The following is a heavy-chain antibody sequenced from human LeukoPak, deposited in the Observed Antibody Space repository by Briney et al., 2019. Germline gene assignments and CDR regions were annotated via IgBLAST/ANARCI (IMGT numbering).Heavy chain of an antibody. Sequence: QPGGSLRLSCAASGFTFSSYSMNWVRQAPGKGLEWVSYISSSSSTIYYADSVKGRFTISRDNAKNSLYLQMNSLRAEDTAVYYCARDSKYSSSSAESNDAFDIWGQGTMVTVSS. D-gene: IGHD6-6*01. CDR3: ARDSKYSSSSAESNDAFDI. CDR1: GFTFSSYS. J-gene: IGHJ3*02. V-gene: IGHV3-48*04. CDR2: ISSSSSTI.